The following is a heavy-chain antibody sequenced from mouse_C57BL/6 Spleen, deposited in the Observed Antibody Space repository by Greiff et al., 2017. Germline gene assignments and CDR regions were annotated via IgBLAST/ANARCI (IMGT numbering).Heavy chain of an antibody. D-gene: IGHD4-1*01. CDR1: GFTFSSYG. Sequence: EVKLVESGGDLVKPGGSLKLSCAASGFTFSSYGMSWVRQTPDKRLEWVATISSGGSYTYYPDSVKGRFTISRDNAKNTLYLQMSSLKSEDTAMYYCSRHTRWDGGDYYAMDYWGQGTSVTVSS. V-gene: IGHV5-6*01. CDR3: SRHTRWDGGDYYAMDY. CDR2: ISSGGSYT. J-gene: IGHJ4*01.